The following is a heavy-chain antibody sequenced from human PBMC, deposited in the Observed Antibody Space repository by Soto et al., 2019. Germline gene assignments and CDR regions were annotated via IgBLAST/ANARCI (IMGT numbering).Heavy chain of an antibody. V-gene: IGHV3-9*01. J-gene: IGHJ4*02. CDR1: GLNFDDFA. D-gene: IGHD3-3*01. Sequence: GGSLRLSCVGTGLNFDDFAMHWVRQAPGKGLEWVSGITWNSRVLAYADSVKGRFTISRDNARNSLYLQMDSLRDEDTALYYCAKGRYDFWSPYYFDSWGQGTLVTAPQ. CDR2: ITWNSRVL. CDR3: AKGRYDFWSPYYFDS.